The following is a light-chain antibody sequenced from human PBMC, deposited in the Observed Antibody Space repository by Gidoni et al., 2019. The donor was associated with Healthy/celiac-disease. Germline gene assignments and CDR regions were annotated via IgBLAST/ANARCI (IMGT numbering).Light chain of an antibody. V-gene: IGKV3-11*01. CDR2: DAS. Sequence: EIVLTQSPATLSLSPGERATLSCRASQSVSSYLAWYQQKPGQAPRLLIYDASNRAPGIPARFSGSGSGTDFTLTISSLEPEDFAVYYCQQRSNWPPYSFXXXTKLEIK. CDR1: QSVSSY. CDR3: QQRSNWPPYS. J-gene: IGKJ2*03.